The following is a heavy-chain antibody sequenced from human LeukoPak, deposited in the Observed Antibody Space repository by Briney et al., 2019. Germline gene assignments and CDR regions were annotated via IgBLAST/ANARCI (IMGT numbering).Heavy chain of an antibody. CDR2: ISSSGSTI. V-gene: IGHV3-11*01. Sequence: GGSLRLSCAASGFTFSDYYMSWIRQAPGKGLEWVSYISSSGSTIYYADSVKGRFTISRDNAKNSLYLQMNSLRAEDTAVHYCASGYSSGSYDYWGQGTLVTVSS. J-gene: IGHJ4*02. CDR1: GFTFSDYY. D-gene: IGHD6-19*01. CDR3: ASGYSSGSYDY.